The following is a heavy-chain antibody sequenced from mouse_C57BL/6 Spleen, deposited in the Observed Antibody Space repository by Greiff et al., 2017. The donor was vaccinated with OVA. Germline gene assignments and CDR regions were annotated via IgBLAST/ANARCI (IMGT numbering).Heavy chain of an antibody. CDR1: GYTFTSYW. CDR2: INPSSGYT. CDR3: ARPTPGFAY. V-gene: IGHV1-7*01. J-gene: IGHJ3*01. Sequence: VQLQQSGAELAKPGASVKLSCKASGYTFTSYWMHWVKQRPGQGLEWIGYINPSSGYTKYNQKFKDKATLTADKSTSTAYMQLGSLTYKDSAVYYCARPTPGFAYWGQGTLVTVSA.